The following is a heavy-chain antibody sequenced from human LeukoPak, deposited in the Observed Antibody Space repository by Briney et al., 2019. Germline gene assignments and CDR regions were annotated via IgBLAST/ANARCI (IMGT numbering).Heavy chain of an antibody. D-gene: IGHD3-16*01. CDR1: GGSISSYY. J-gene: IGHJ1*01. V-gene: IGHV4-59*01. CDR2: RYYSGST. CDR3: ARVRGDFETD. Sequence: PSETLSLTCSVSGGSISSYYWTWIPQPAGKGLEWIGYRYYSGSTTYNPSLKSRVTISVDTSKSQFSLKLISVTAADTAIYYCARVRGDFETDWGQGTLVTVSS.